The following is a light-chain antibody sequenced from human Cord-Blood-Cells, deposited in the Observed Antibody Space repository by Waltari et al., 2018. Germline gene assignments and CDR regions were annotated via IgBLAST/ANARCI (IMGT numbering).Light chain of an antibody. Sequence: QSALTQPASVSGSPGQSITISCPGTSSDVGGYNLVSWYQQHPGKAPKRMIYEGSKRPSGVSNRFSGSKSGNTASLTISGLQAEDEADYYCCSYAGSSTWVFGGGTKLTVL. CDR2: EGS. V-gene: IGLV2-23*01. CDR1: SSDVGGYNL. CDR3: CSYAGSSTWV. J-gene: IGLJ3*02.